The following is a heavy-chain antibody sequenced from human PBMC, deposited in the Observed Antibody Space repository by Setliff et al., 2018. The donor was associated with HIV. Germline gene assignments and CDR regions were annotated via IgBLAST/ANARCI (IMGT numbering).Heavy chain of an antibody. D-gene: IGHD2-2*01. CDR2: ISPYNGHT. V-gene: IGHV1-18*01. Sequence: ASVKVSCKASGYTFTSYGIGWVRQAPGQGLEWMGWISPYNGHTNYAQKLQGRVTMTTYTYTSTTYMERTSLRSADTAVYYCARWSCGRATCYDSRYNWFDPWGQGTLVTVSS. CDR1: GYTFTSYG. J-gene: IGHJ5*02. CDR3: ARWSCGRATCYDSRYNWFDP.